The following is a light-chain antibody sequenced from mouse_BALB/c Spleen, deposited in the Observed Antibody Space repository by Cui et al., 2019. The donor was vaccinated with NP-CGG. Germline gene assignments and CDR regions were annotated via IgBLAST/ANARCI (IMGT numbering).Light chain of an antibody. Sequence: QAVVPQESALTTSPGETVTLTCRSSTGAVTTSNYANWVQEKPDHLFTGLIGGTNNRVPGVPARFSGSLIGDKAALTITGAQTEDEAIYFCALWYSNHWVFGGGTKLIVL. V-gene: IGLV1*01. CDR2: GTN. CDR1: TGAVTTSNY. J-gene: IGLJ1*01. CDR3: ALWYSNHWV.